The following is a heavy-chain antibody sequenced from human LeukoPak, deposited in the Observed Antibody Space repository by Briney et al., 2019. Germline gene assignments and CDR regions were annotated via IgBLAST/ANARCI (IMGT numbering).Heavy chain of an antibody. D-gene: IGHD2-15*01. Sequence: PRASVKVSCMASGYTFTSYYMHWVRQAPGQGLEWMGIINPSGGSTSYAQKFQGRVTMTRDTSSSTVYMELSSLRSEDMAVYYCARDYLKVVVAGTAPSAGHMDYWGQGTLVTVSS. V-gene: IGHV1-46*01. CDR2: INPSGGST. CDR3: ARDYLKVVVAGTAPSAGHMDY. J-gene: IGHJ4*02. CDR1: GYTFTSYY.